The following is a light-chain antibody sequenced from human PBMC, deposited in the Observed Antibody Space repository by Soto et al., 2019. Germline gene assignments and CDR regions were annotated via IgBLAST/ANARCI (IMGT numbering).Light chain of an antibody. CDR3: QHYGGSPLT. Sequence: EIVLTQSPGTLSLSPGERTTLSCRASQSVSSSYLAWYRQKPGQAPRLLIYGASSRATGIPDRFSGSGSGTDFTLTISRLEPEDFAVYYCQHYGGSPLTFGQGTKVDIK. V-gene: IGKV3-20*01. J-gene: IGKJ1*01. CDR1: QSVSSSY. CDR2: GAS.